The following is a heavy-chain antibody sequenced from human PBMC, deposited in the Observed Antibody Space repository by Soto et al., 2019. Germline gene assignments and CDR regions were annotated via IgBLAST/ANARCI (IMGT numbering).Heavy chain of an antibody. V-gene: IGHV3-53*05. CDR2: IYSGGPT. CDR3: AKERSVVATTPDFDY. D-gene: IGHD5-12*01. J-gene: IGHJ4*02. Sequence: GGSLRLSCEASGFSVSSSHMIWVRQAPGKGLEWVSVIYSGGPTYYAVSVKGRFTISRDNSKNTLYLQMNSLRAEDTAVYYCAKERSVVATTPDFDYWGQGTLVTVSS. CDR1: GFSVSSSH.